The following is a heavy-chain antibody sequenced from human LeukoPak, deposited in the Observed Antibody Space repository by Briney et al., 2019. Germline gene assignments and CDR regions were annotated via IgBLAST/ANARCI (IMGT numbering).Heavy chain of an antibody. D-gene: IGHD6-13*01. V-gene: IGHV5-51*01. CDR2: IYPGDSDT. CDR3: ANFLAAAGKGDYYYYYGMDV. CDR1: GYSFTSYW. Sequence: GESLKISCKGSGYSFTSYWIGWVRQMPGKGLEWMGIIYPGDSDTRYSPSFQGQVTISADKSISTAYLQWSSLKASDTAMYYCANFLAAAGKGDYYYYYGMDVWGQGTTVTVSS. J-gene: IGHJ6*02.